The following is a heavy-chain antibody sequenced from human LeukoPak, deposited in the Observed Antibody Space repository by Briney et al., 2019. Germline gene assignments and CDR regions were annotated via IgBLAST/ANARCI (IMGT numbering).Heavy chain of an antibody. V-gene: IGHV3-23*01. Sequence: PGGSLRLSCAASGFTLSSYAMNWVRQAPGKGLEWVSGISGSGVSPYYADSVKGRFTMSRDNSKNTLYLQMNSLRAEDTAVYYCAKANSPYYYDSSGYSTFDYWGQGTLVTVSS. CDR2: ISGSGVSP. CDR1: GFTLSSYA. CDR3: AKANSPYYYDSSGYSTFDY. D-gene: IGHD3-22*01. J-gene: IGHJ4*02.